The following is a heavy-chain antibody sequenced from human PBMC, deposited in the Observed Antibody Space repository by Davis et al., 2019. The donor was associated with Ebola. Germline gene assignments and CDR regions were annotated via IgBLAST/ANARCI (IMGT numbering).Heavy chain of an antibody. V-gene: IGHV3-30*02. D-gene: IGHD3-10*01. CDR1: GFTFRTYG. J-gene: IGHJ4*02. CDR2: IRYDGGNE. CDR3: ARDVVSASYLGGSADY. Sequence: GESLKISCAASGFTFRTYGLHWVRQAPGKGLEWVTFIRYDGGNEYYADSVKGRFTISRDNSKNMLYLQMNSLRPEDTAVYYCARDVVSASYLGGSADYWGQGTLVTVSS.